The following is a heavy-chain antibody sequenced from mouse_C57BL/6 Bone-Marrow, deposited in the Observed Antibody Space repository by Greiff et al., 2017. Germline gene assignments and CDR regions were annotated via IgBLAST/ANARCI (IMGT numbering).Heavy chain of an antibody. J-gene: IGHJ2*01. Sequence: EVKLVESGGGLVQPGGSMKLSCVASGFTFSNYWMNWVRQSPEKGLEWVAQIRLKSDNYATHYAESVKGRFTISRDDSKSSVYLQMNNLRAEDTGMYYCRGIYYGSRGDFDYWGQGTTLTVSS. CDR1: GFTFSNYW. CDR2: IRLKSDNYAT. CDR3: RGIYYGSRGDFDY. V-gene: IGHV6-3*01. D-gene: IGHD1-1*01.